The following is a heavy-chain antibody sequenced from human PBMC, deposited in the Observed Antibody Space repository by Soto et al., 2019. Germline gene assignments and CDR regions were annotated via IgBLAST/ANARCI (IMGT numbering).Heavy chain of an antibody. CDR1: GGSISSSSYY. CDR2: IYYSGST. D-gene: IGHD3-9*01. J-gene: IGHJ6*02. Sequence: SQTLSLTCTVSGGSISSSSYYWGWIRQPPGKGLEWIGSIYYSGSTYYNPSLKSRVTISVDTSKNQFSLKLSSVTAADTAVYYCARDQWADILTGYHRRGGMDVWGQGTTVTVSS. CDR3: ARDQWADILTGYHRRGGMDV. V-gene: IGHV4-39*02.